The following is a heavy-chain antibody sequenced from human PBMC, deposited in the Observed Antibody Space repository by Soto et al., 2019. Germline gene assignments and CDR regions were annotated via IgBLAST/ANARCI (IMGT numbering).Heavy chain of an antibody. CDR1: GFTFSYFA. D-gene: IGHD3-10*01. Sequence: EVQLVESGGGLVKPGGSLRLSCAASGFTFSYFAMNWVRQAPGKGLEWVSSISGSGDSTLYADSVKGRFTVVRDNAKNSLFLQMNSLSAEDTAVHYYDRRDYNSVGWLAFDYWAQGILVTVSS. CDR2: ISGSGDST. V-gene: IGHV3-21*01. CDR3: DRRDYNSVGWLAFDY. J-gene: IGHJ4*01.